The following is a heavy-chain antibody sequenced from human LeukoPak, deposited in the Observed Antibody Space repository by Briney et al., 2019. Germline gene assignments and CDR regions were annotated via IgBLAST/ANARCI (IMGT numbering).Heavy chain of an antibody. Sequence: GGYLRLSCVASGFTFTRYWMSWVRQAPGKGLEWVANIKQDGSETHYVDSVKGRFTISRDNARNSVYLQMNSLSDDDTAVYFCARDGDYIMPPFDYWGQGILVTVSS. CDR3: ARDGDYIMPPFDY. V-gene: IGHV3-7*01. CDR2: IKQDGSET. J-gene: IGHJ4*02. CDR1: GFTFTRYW. D-gene: IGHD4-17*01.